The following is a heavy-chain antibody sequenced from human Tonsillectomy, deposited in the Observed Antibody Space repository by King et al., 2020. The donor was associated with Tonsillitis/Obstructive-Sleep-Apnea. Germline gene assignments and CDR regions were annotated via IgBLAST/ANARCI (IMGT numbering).Heavy chain of an antibody. CDR3: ARSRRYSSSLDYYYYIDV. V-gene: IGHV4-28*01. CDR2: IYYSGST. CDR1: GYSISSDNW. D-gene: IGHD6-6*01. Sequence: LPLQESGPGLVKPSDTLSLTCAVSGYSISSDNWWGWIRQPPGKGLEWIGYIYYSGSTYYNVSLKSRVTMSVDTSKNQFSLKLSSVTAVDTAVYYCARSRRYSSSLDYYYYIDVWGKGTTVTVSS. J-gene: IGHJ6*03.